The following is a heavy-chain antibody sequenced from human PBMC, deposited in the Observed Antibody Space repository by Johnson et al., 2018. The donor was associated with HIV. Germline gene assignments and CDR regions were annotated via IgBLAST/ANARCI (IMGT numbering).Heavy chain of an antibody. V-gene: IGHV3-33*01. CDR1: GFTFSSYG. J-gene: IGHJ3*02. D-gene: IGHD6-13*01. Sequence: QVQLVESGGGVVQPGRSLRLSCAASGFTFSSYGMHWVRQAPGKGLEWVALIWYDGTNKYYADSVKGRFAISRDNSKNTLYLQMNSLRVGDTAVYYCASLTWVARSSRFYAFDIWGQGTMVTVSS. CDR3: ASLTWVARSSRFYAFDI. CDR2: IWYDGTNK.